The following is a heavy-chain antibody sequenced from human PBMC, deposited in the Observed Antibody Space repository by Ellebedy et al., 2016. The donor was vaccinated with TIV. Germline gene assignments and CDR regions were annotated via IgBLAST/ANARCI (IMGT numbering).Heavy chain of an antibody. CDR2: INSDGTGT. D-gene: IGHD4-23*01. V-gene: IGHV3-74*01. Sequence: PGGSLRLSCAASGFTFSSSWMHWVRQTPTKGLVWVSRINSDGTGTNYADSVKGRFTISRDNAKNILYLQMNSLRAEDTAVYYCARDTHNGGNFVPDHWGQGTLVTVSS. CDR1: GFTFSSSW. J-gene: IGHJ4*02. CDR3: ARDTHNGGNFVPDH.